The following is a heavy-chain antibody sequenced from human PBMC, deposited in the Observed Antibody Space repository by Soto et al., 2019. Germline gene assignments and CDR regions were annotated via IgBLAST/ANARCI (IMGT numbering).Heavy chain of an antibody. Sequence: QVQLVQSGDEVKKPGASVKVSCKASGYIFVNYGIAWVRQAPGQGLEWMGWISPYTGNTHSATKVQGRLTMTTDTSTSTAYMDLARLTSDDKAVYYCGMVDNYVTPTPQDVWGQGTTVTVSS. D-gene: IGHD3-16*01. CDR3: GMVDNYVTPTPQDV. V-gene: IGHV1-18*01. J-gene: IGHJ6*02. CDR2: ISPYTGNT. CDR1: GYIFVNYG.